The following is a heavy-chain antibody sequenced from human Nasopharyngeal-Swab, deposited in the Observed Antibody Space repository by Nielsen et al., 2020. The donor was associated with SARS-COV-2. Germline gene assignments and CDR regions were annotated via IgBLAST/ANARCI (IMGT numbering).Heavy chain of an antibody. CDR2: IKSKTDGGTT. J-gene: IGHJ3*02. Sequence: GGSLRLSCAASGFTFSNAWMSWVRQAPGKGLEWVGRIKSKTDGGTTDYAAPVKGRFTISRDDSKNTLYLQMNSLKTEDTAVYYCTPSGYDSTSDAFDIWGQGTMVTVSS. CDR3: TPSGYDSTSDAFDI. CDR1: GFTFSNAW. D-gene: IGHD3-22*01. V-gene: IGHV3-15*01.